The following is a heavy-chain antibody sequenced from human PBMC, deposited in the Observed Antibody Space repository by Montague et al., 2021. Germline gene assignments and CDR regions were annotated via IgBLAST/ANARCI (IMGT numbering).Heavy chain of an antibody. CDR1: GFTFDDYA. D-gene: IGHD5-18*01. CDR2: ISWNSGNI. V-gene: IGHV3-9*01. CDR3: AKDETRGYSYGTPDY. J-gene: IGHJ4*02. Sequence: LRLSCAASGFTFDDYAMHWVRQAPGKGLEWVSGISWNSGNIGYADSVKGRFTISRDNAKNSLYLQMNSLRAEDTALYYCAKDETRGYSYGTPDYWGQGTLVTVSS.